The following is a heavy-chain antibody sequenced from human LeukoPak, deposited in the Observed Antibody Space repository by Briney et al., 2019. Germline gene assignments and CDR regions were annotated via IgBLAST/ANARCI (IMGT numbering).Heavy chain of an antibody. CDR2: IYYSGST. Sequence: KTSETLSLTCTVSGGSISSGSYYWSWIRQPPGKGLEWIGYIYYSGSTYYNPSLKSRVTISVDTSKNQFSLKLSSVTAADTAVYYCARASKDIVVVPAAAPFDYWGQGTLVTVSS. J-gene: IGHJ4*02. V-gene: IGHV4-30-4*08. CDR1: GGSISSGSYY. CDR3: ARASKDIVVVPAAAPFDY. D-gene: IGHD2-2*01.